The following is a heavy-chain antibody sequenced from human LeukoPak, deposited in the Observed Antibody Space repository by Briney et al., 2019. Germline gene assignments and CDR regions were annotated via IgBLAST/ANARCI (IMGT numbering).Heavy chain of an antibody. Sequence: SETLSLTCTVSGCSISSYYWSWIRQPPGKGLEWIGYIYYSGSTNYNPSLKSRVTILVDTSKNQFSLKLSSVTAADTAVYYCARGGGRDWFDPWGQGTLVTVSS. CDR3: ARGGGRDWFDP. V-gene: IGHV4-59*01. D-gene: IGHD2-15*01. CDR2: IYYSGST. CDR1: GCSISSYY. J-gene: IGHJ5*02.